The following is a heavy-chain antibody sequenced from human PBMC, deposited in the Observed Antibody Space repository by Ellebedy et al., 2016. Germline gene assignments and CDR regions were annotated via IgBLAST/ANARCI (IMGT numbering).Heavy chain of an antibody. D-gene: IGHD3-22*01. CDR2: ISGRDRST. V-gene: IGHV3-23*01. J-gene: IGHJ6*02. CDR1: GFTFTSYA. Sequence: GESLKISCAASGFTFTSYAMSWVRQVPGKGLEWVSGISGRDRSTYYGDSVKGRFTISRDTSKNTLYLQMNSLRAEDTAVYYCAKVYDSGGITRSDGMDVWGQGTTVTVSS. CDR3: AKVYDSGGITRSDGMDV.